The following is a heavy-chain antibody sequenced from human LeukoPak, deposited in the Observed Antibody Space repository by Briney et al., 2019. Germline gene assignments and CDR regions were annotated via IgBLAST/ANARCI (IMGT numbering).Heavy chain of an antibody. CDR1: GFTFSSYA. V-gene: IGHV3-30-3*01. D-gene: IGHD6-13*01. J-gene: IGHJ5*02. CDR2: ISYDGSNK. Sequence: GGSLRLSCAASGFTFSSYAMHWVRQAPGKGLEWVAVISYDGSNKYYADSVKGRFTISRDNSKNTLYLQMNSLRAEDTAVYYCARDLYTAAATPYNWFDPWGQGTLVTISS. CDR3: ARDLYTAAATPYNWFDP.